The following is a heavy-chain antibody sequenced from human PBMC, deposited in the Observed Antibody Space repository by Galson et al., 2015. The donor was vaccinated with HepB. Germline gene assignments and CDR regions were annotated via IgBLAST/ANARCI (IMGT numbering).Heavy chain of an antibody. CDR2: IKSKTDGGTT. CDR1: GFTFSNAW. V-gene: IGHV3-15*01. Sequence: SLRLSCAASGFTFSNAWMSWVRQAPGKGLEWVGRIKSKTDGGTTDYAAPVKGRFTISRDDSKNTLYLQMNSLKTEDTAVYYCTTDQSYGSGSYYGFDYWGQGTLVTVSS. D-gene: IGHD3-10*01. J-gene: IGHJ4*02. CDR3: TTDQSYGSGSYYGFDY.